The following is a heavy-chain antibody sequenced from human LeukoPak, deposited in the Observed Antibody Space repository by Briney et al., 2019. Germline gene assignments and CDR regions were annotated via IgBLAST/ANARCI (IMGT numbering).Heavy chain of an antibody. CDR3: TTVGGLRYFDWLSDAHDY. Sequence: GGSLRLSCAASGFTFSNAWMNWVRQAPGKGLEWVGRIKSKTDGGTTDYAAPVKGRFTISRDDSKNTLYLQMNSLKTEDTAVYYCTTVGGLRYFDWLSDAHDYWGQGTLVTVSS. CDR1: GFTFSNAW. D-gene: IGHD3-9*01. J-gene: IGHJ4*02. CDR2: IKSKTDGGTT. V-gene: IGHV3-15*01.